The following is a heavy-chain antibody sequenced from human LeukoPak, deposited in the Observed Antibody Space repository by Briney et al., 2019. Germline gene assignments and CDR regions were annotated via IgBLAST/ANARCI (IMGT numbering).Heavy chain of an antibody. J-gene: IGHJ5*02. Sequence: ASVKVSCKASGYTFTGYYMHWVRQAPGQGLEWMGWINPNSGGTNYAQEFQGRVTMTRDTSISTAYMELSRLRSDDTAVYYCARGYCSGGSCYSGPDSDWFDPWGQGTLVTVSS. CDR2: INPNSGGT. CDR1: GYTFTGYY. V-gene: IGHV1-2*02. CDR3: ARGYCSGGSCYSGPDSDWFDP. D-gene: IGHD2-15*01.